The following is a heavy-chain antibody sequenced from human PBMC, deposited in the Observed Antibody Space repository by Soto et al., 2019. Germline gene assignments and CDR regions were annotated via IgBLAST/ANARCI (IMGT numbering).Heavy chain of an antibody. V-gene: IGHV1-69*06. CDR2: IIPIFGTA. CDR1: GGTFSSYA. D-gene: IGHD2-2*01. CDR3: ASGLGYCSSTSCRPLFDP. Sequence: QVQLVQSGAEVKKPGSSVKDSCKASGGTFSSYAISWVRQTPGQGLEWMGGIIPIFGTANYAQKFQGRVTITADKSTSTAYMELSSLRSEYTAVYYCASGLGYCSSTSCRPLFDPWGQGTLVTVSS. J-gene: IGHJ5*02.